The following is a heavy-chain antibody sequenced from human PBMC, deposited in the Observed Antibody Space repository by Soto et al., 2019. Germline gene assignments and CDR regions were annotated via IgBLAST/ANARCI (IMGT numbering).Heavy chain of an antibody. D-gene: IGHD4-17*01. CDR2: ISYDGSNK. CDR1: GFTFSSYG. Sequence: PGGSLRLSCAASGFTFSSYGMHWVRQAPGKGLEWVAVISYDGSNKYYADSVKGRFTISRDNSKNTLYLQMNSLRAEDTAVYYYAKSYGFDYWGQGTLVTVSS. V-gene: IGHV3-30*18. CDR3: AKSYGFDY. J-gene: IGHJ4*02.